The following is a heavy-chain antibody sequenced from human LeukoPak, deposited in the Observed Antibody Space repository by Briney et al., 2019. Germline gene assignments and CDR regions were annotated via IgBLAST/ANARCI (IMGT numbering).Heavy chain of an antibody. J-gene: IGHJ4*02. CDR1: GFTFSGYA. D-gene: IGHD1-26*01. V-gene: IGHV3-48*03. CDR2: ISNTATTI. CDR3: ARDNSGAYGD. Sequence: GGSLGLSCAASGFTFSGYAMNWVRQAPGKGLEWISYISNTATTIYYADSVKGRFTISRDNAKNLLFLQMNRLRVEDTAVYYCARDNSGAYGDSGQGTLVTVSS.